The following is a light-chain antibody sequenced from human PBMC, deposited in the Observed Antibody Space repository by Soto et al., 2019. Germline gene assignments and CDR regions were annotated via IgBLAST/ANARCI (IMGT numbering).Light chain of an antibody. J-gene: IGKJ2*01. CDR3: QQYYSTPYT. Sequence: DIVMTQSPDSLAVSLGERATINCKSSQSVLYSSTNKNYLAWYQQKPGQPPKLLIYWASTRESGVPDRFSGSGSGTDFTLTISSLQDEDVAVYYCQQYYSTPYTFGQGTNLEIK. CDR1: QSVLYSSTNKNY. CDR2: WAS. V-gene: IGKV4-1*01.